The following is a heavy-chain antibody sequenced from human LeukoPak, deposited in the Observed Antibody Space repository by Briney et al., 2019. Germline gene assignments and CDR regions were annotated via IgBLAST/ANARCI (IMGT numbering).Heavy chain of an antibody. V-gene: IGHV4-39*07. CDR1: GGSISSSNYY. CDR2: IYYSGST. CDR3: ARDRVGQQLAGRKNNYYYMDV. D-gene: IGHD6-13*01. J-gene: IGHJ6*03. Sequence: SETLSLTCIVSGGSISSSNYYWGWIRQPPGKGLEWIGRIYYSGSTSYYPSLKSRVTISGDTSKNQFSLKLRSVTAADTAVYYCARDRVGQQLAGRKNNYYYMDVWGKGTTVTISS.